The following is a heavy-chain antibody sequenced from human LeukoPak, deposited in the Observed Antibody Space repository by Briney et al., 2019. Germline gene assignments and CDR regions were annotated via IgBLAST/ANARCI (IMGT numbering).Heavy chain of an antibody. Sequence: GGSLRLSCAASGFTFSSYGMHWVRQAPGKGPEWVAVIWYDGSNKYYADSVKGRFTISRDNSKNTLYLQMNSLRAEDTAVYYCAREVVEMATKTLDYWGQGTLVTVSS. D-gene: IGHD5-24*01. V-gene: IGHV3-33*01. J-gene: IGHJ4*02. CDR2: IWYDGSNK. CDR3: AREVVEMATKTLDY. CDR1: GFTFSSYG.